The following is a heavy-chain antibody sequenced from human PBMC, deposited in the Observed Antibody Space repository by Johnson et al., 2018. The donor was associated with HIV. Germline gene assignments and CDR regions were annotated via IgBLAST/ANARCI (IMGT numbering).Heavy chain of an antibody. J-gene: IGHJ3*02. D-gene: IGHD6-13*01. V-gene: IGHV3-15*01. CDR2: IKSKTDGGTT. CDR1: GFTFSNAW. CDR3: TTGQLGGASDI. Sequence: VQLVESGGGLVTPGGSLRLSCAASGFTFSNAWMSWVRQAPGKGLEWIGRIKSKTDGGTTDYAAPVKGRFSISRDDSKSTLYLQMNSLKIEDTAVYYCTTGQLGGASDIWGQGTMVTVSS.